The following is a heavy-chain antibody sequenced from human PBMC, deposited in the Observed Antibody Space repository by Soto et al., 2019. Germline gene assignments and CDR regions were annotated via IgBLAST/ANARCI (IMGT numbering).Heavy chain of an antibody. D-gene: IGHD3-10*01. CDR1: AYTFTSYG. CDR2: ISAYNGNT. CDR3: ARDTSHYGSGSFYYFDY. V-gene: IGHV1-18*01. Sequence: QVELVQSGAEVKKPGASVKVSCKASAYTFTSYGISWVRQAPGQGLEWMGWISAYNGNTNYAQKFQGRVTMTTDTSTSTAYRELRRRRSDDTAVYYCARDTSHYGSGSFYYFDYWGQGTLVTVSS. J-gene: IGHJ4*02.